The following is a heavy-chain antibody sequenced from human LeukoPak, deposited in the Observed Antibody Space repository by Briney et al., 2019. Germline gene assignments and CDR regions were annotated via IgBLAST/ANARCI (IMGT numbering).Heavy chain of an antibody. J-gene: IGHJ5*02. D-gene: IGHD6-13*01. CDR1: GYTFTSYG. CDR3: ARGYSSSWYGTLNWLDP. Sequence: ASVKVSCKASGYTFTSYGISWVRQAPGQGLEWMGWISANNGNTNYAQKLQGRVTMTTDTSTSTAYMELRSLRSDDTAVYYCARGYSSSWYGTLNWLDPWGQGTLVTVSS. V-gene: IGHV1-18*01. CDR2: ISANNGNT.